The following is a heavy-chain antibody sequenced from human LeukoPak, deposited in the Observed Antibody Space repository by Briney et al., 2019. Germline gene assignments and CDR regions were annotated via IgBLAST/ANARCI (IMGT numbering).Heavy chain of an antibody. CDR1: GFNFRTYS. CDR3: ATESSLSN. J-gene: IGHJ4*02. Sequence: GGSLRLSCVASGFNFRTYSMDWVRRAPGKGLEWVGDISYDGGYASYAAAVRDRFTISRDNSKNTLFLQINSLRPEDAAVYYCATESSLSNWGKGTLVTVSS. V-gene: IGHV3-30*04. CDR2: ISYDGGYA.